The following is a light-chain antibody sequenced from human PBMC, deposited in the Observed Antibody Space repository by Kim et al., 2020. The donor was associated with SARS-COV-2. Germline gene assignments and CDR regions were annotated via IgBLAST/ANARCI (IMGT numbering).Light chain of an antibody. CDR1: SLRSYY. J-gene: IGLJ1*01. Sequence: SSELTQDPAVSVALGQTVRITCQGDSLRSYYASWYQQKPGQAPVLVIYGKNNRPSGIPDRFSGSSSVNTASLTITGAQAEDEADYYCNSRDSSGNHHVFGTGTKVTVL. V-gene: IGLV3-19*01. CDR2: GKN. CDR3: NSRDSSGNHHV.